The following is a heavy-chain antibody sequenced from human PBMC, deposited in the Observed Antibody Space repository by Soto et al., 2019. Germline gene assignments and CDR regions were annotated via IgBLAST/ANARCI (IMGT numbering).Heavy chain of an antibody. CDR1: SGSISSGGYY. CDR3: ARVTYYYYGMDV. V-gene: IGHV4-31*03. Sequence: PSETLSLTCTVSSGSISSGGYYWSWIRQHPGNCLEWIGYIYYSGSTYYNPSLNCRVTISVYTSKNQFSLKLISVFAADTAVYYCARVTYYYYGMDVWGQGTTVTVSS. J-gene: IGHJ6*02. CDR2: IYYSGST.